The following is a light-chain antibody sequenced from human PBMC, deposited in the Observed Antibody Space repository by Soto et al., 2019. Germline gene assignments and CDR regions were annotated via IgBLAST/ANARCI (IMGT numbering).Light chain of an antibody. CDR2: GAS. V-gene: IGKV3-15*01. Sequence: EIAMTQTPATLSVSPGETATLSCRASQSVSSNLAWYQQKPGQAPRLLIYGASTRATGIPARFSGSGSGTEFTLTISSLQSEDFAVYYCQHYNDWPTFGQGTKVDI. CDR1: QSVSSN. J-gene: IGKJ1*01. CDR3: QHYNDWPT.